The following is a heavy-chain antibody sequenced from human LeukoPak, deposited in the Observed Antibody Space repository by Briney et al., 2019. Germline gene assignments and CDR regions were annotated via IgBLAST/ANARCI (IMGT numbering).Heavy chain of an antibody. CDR1: GFTFSSYE. Sequence: GGSLRLSCAASGFTFSSYEMNWVRQAPGKGLEWVSYISSSGSTIYYADSVKGRFTISRDNAKNTLYLQMNSLRAEDTAVYYCARDNRRYFDWLLSNWFDPWGQGTLVTVSS. D-gene: IGHD3-9*01. CDR3: ARDNRRYFDWLLSNWFDP. V-gene: IGHV3-48*03. CDR2: ISSSGSTI. J-gene: IGHJ5*02.